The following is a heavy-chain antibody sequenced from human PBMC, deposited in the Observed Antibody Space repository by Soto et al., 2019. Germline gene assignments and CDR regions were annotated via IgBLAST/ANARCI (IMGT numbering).Heavy chain of an antibody. V-gene: IGHV3-30-3*01. Sequence: QVRLVESGGGVVQPGRSLRLSCAASGFTFSSYAMHWVRQAPGKGLEWVALVTYDGSTKYCADSVKGRFTISRDNSKNTLDLQMNSLRTEDSAVYYCAREAESLDYWGRGTLVTVSS. CDR2: VTYDGSTK. CDR3: AREAESLDY. CDR1: GFTFSSYA. J-gene: IGHJ4*02.